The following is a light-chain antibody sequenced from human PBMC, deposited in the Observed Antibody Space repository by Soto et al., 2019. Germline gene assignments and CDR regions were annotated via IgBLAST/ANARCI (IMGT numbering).Light chain of an antibody. CDR1: QSVLYSSNNKNY. J-gene: IGKJ4*01. CDR2: WAS. V-gene: IGKV4-1*01. CDR3: QQYYSTPLT. Sequence: DIVMTQSPDSLAVSLGERATINCKSSQSVLYSSNNKNYLAWYQQKPGQSPKLLIHWASTRESGVPDRFSGSGSGTDFTLTISSLQAEDLAVYYCQQYYSTPLTFGGGTKVEIK.